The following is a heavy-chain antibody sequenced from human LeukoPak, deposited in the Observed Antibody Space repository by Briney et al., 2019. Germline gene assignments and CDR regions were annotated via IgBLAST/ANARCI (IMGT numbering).Heavy chain of an antibody. V-gene: IGHV3-23*01. Sequence: GGSLRLSCVASGFTFSEHAMSWVRQAPGKGLEWVSSISSSGGRTYYADSVKGRFTISRDNSKNTVYLQMNSLRAEDTAVYYCARDRHYYGTSGDRSYFFDYWGQGTLVIVSS. D-gene: IGHD3-22*01. CDR2: ISSSGGRT. CDR3: ARDRHYYGTSGDRSYFFDY. CDR1: GFTFSEHA. J-gene: IGHJ4*02.